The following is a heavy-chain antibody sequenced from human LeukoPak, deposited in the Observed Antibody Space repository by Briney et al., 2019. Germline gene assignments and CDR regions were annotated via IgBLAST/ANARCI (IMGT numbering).Heavy chain of an antibody. V-gene: IGHV1-46*01. CDR3: AREETYSSSWYGIDY. CDR2: INPSGGST. J-gene: IGHJ4*02. D-gene: IGHD6-13*01. Sequence: GASVTVSCTASGYTFTSYYMHWVRQAPGQGLEWMGIINPSGGSTSYAQKFQGRVTMTRDTSTSTVYMELSSLRSEDTAVYYCAREETYSSSWYGIDYWGQGTLVTVSS. CDR1: GYTFTSYY.